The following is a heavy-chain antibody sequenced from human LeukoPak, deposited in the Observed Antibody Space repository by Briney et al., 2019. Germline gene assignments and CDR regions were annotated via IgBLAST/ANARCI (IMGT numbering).Heavy chain of an antibody. J-gene: IGHJ6*03. CDR2: IYTSGST. CDR1: GGSISSGSYY. CDR3: ARGRAGTDMDV. Sequence: SEPLSLTCTVSGGSISSGSYYWSWIRQPAGKGLEWIGRIYTSGSTNYNPSLKSRVTISVDTSKNQFSLKLSSVTAADTAVYYCARGRAGTDMDVWAKGPRSPSP. V-gene: IGHV4-61*02.